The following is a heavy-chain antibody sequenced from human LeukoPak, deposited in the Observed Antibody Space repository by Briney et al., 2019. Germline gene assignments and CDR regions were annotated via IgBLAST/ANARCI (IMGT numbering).Heavy chain of an antibody. D-gene: IGHD1-1*01. Sequence: GGSLRLSCAASGFTLSNYWMSWVRQAPGKGLEWISYIGISSGNTKYADSVRGRFTISADNAKNSLYLQMNSLRVEDTAVYYCARDHNYAFDNWGQGTLVSVSS. CDR2: IGISSGNT. J-gene: IGHJ4*02. V-gene: IGHV3-11*06. CDR1: GFTLSNYW. CDR3: ARDHNYAFDN.